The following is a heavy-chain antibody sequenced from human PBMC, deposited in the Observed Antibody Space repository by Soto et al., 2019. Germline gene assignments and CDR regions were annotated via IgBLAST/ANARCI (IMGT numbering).Heavy chain of an antibody. J-gene: IGHJ4*02. V-gene: IGHV1-18*04. Sequence: QVHLVQSGAEVKKPGASLRVSCQASGYTLTSYGITWVRQAPGQGLEWMGWINAYNGNTNYAQNFQGRLTMTADASSSTAVMEVRSLRSDDTAAYYCARVSSIFGVVVKRYFDYWGQGTLVTVSS. CDR3: ARVSSIFGVVVKRYFDY. CDR2: INAYNGNT. CDR1: GYTLTSYG. D-gene: IGHD3-3*01.